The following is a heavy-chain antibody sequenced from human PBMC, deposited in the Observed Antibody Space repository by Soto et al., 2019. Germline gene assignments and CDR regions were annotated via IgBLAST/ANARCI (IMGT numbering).Heavy chain of an antibody. V-gene: IGHV1-18*01. CDR2: ISANSADT. Sequence: ASVKVSCKTSGYTFTSYGFSWVRQAPGQGLEWVAWISANSADTNSAEKFQGRVTLTTDTPTSTAYMELRSLTSDDTAVYFYARDFRNTCTGASCIYFDYWGQGTLVTVSS. CDR3: ARDFRNTCTGASCIYFDY. CDR1: GYTFTSYG. D-gene: IGHD2-8*02. J-gene: IGHJ4*02.